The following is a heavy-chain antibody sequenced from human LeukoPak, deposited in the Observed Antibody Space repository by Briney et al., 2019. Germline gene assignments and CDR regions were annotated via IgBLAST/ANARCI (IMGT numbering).Heavy chain of an antibody. V-gene: IGHV3-30-3*01. CDR2: ISYDGSSK. CDR3: ARDVRAGPRHNGNFDY. D-gene: IGHD3-10*02. J-gene: IGHJ4*02. CDR1: GFTFSSYA. Sequence: GGSLRLSCAASGFTFSSYAMHWVRQAPGKGLEWVAVISYDGSSKYYADSVKGRFTISRDNSKNTLGLQMNSLRAEDTAVYYCARDVRAGPRHNGNFDYWGQGTLVTVSS.